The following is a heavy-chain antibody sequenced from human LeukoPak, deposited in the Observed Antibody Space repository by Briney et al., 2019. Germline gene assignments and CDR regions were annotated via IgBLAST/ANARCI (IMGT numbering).Heavy chain of an antibody. J-gene: IGHJ6*02. Sequence: GRSLRLSCAASGFTFDDYAMHWVRQAPGKGLEWVSGISWNSGSIGYADSVKGRFTISRDNAKNSLYLQMNSLRAEDTALYYCAKKLDPYGMDVWGQGTTVTVPS. V-gene: IGHV3-9*01. CDR3: AKKLDPYGMDV. CDR1: GFTFDDYA. CDR2: ISWNSGSI. D-gene: IGHD3/OR15-3a*01.